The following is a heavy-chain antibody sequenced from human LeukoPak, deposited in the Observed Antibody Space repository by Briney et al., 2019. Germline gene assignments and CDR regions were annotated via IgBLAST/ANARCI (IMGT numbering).Heavy chain of an antibody. CDR3: APGSTVGNRGSWFGP. CDR2: INHSGST. Sequence: KSSETLSLTCAVYGGSFSGYYWSWIRQPPGKGLEWIGEINHSGSTNYNPSLRGRITISVDTSKNQFSLKLSSVTAADTAVYYCAPGSTVGNRGSWFGPWGQGTLVTVSS. D-gene: IGHD1-14*01. V-gene: IGHV4-34*01. J-gene: IGHJ5*02. CDR1: GGSFSGYY.